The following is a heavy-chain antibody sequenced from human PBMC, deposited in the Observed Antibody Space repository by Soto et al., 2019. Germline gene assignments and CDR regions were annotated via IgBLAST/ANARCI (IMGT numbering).Heavy chain of an antibody. CDR2: INPNNGDT. V-gene: IGHV1-2*02. D-gene: IGHD3-10*01. CDR1: EYIFTAYY. J-gene: IGHJ5*02. Sequence: QVHLVQSGAEVKKPGASVKVSCKTSEYIFTAYYMFWVRQAPGQGLEWMGWINPNNGDTNYAQRFQGRVTMTRDTSSSTAYMELSRLRSDDTAVYYCAAPYGSGLNWFDPWGQGTLVTVSS. CDR3: AAPYGSGLNWFDP.